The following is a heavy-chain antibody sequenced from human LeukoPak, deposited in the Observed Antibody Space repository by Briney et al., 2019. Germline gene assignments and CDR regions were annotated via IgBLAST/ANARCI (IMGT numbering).Heavy chain of an antibody. CDR2: INPNSGGT. CDR3: ARAPQITMVRGVIIPFDY. D-gene: IGHD3-10*01. J-gene: IGHJ4*02. CDR1: GYTFTGYY. V-gene: IGHV1-2*02. Sequence: ASVKVSCKASGYTFTGYYMHWLRQAPGQGLEWMGWINPNSGGTNYAQKFQGRVTMTRDTSISTAYMELSRLRSDDTAVYYCARAPQITMVRGVIIPFDYWGQGTLVTVSS.